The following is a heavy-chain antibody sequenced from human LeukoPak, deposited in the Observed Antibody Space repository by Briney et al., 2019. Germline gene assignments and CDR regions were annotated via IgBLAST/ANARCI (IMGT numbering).Heavy chain of an antibody. CDR1: GFTFSSYW. CDR2: IKQDGSEK. J-gene: IGHJ4*02. Sequence: PGVSLRLSCAASGFTFSSYWMSWVRQAPGKGLEWVANIKQDGSEKYYVDSVKGRFTISRDNAKNSLYLQMNSLRAEDTAVYYCARTYYYDSSGYYTNYFDYWGQGTLVTVSS. V-gene: IGHV3-7*01. CDR3: ARTYYYDSSGYYTNYFDY. D-gene: IGHD3-22*01.